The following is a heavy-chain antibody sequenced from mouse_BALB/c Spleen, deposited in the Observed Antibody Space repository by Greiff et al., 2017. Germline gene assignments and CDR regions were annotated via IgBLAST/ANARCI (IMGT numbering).Heavy chain of an antibody. CDR2: INPSNGGT. J-gene: IGHJ2*01. V-gene: IGHV1S81*02. Sequence: QVQLLQPGAELVKPGASVKLSCKASGYTFTSYYMYWVKQRPGQGLEWIGGINPSNGGTNFNEKFKSKATLTVDKSSSTAYMQLSSLTSEDSAVYYSTRGVYWGQGTTLTVSS. CDR3: TRGVY. CDR1: GYTFTSYY.